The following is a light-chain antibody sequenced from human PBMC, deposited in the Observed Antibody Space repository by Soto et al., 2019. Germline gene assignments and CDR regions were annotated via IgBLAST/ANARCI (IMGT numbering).Light chain of an antibody. V-gene: IGKV3-20*01. CDR3: QQYGTSPIT. Sequence: ENVLTQSPGTLSLSPGEIATLSCRASQTVSSYLPWYQQRPGQAPRLLIYGASKRPTGIPDRFSGSGSGTDFTLTISRLEPEDFALYYCQQYGTSPITFGQGTRLEIK. J-gene: IGKJ5*01. CDR1: QTVSSY. CDR2: GAS.